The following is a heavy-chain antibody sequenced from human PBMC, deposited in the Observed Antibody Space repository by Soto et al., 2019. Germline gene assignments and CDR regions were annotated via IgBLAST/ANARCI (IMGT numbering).Heavy chain of an antibody. V-gene: IGHV1-2*02. CDR1: GYTFTGYY. D-gene: IGHD3-3*01. CDR3: ASQGSYHGGFWSGYYDY. CDR2: INPNSGGT. J-gene: IGHJ4*02. Sequence: ASVKVSCKASGYTFTGYYMHWVRQAPGQGLEWMGWINPNSGGTNYAQKFQGRVTMTRDTSISTAYMELSRLRSDDTAVYYCASQGSYHGGFWSGYYDYWGQGTLVTVSS.